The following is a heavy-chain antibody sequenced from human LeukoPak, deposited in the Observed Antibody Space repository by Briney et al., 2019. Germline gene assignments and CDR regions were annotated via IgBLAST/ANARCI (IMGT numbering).Heavy chain of an antibody. CDR2: MNPNSGIT. J-gene: IGHJ4*02. CDR1: GYTFTSYD. CDR3: ASGFIVGATNFDY. D-gene: IGHD1-26*01. Sequence: ASVKVSCKASGYTFTSYDINWVRQATGQGLEWMGWMNPNSGITGYAQKFQGRVTMTRNTSISTAYMELSSLRSEDTAVYYCASGFIVGATNFDYWGQGTLVTVSS. V-gene: IGHV1-8*01.